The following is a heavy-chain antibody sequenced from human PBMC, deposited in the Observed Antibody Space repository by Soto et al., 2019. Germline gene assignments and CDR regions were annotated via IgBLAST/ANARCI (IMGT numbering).Heavy chain of an antibody. J-gene: IGHJ3*02. D-gene: IGHD6-19*01. V-gene: IGHV4-39*01. Sequence: NPSETLSLTCTVSGGSISSSSYYWGWIRQPPGKGLEWIGSIYYSGSTYYNPSLKSRVTISVDTSKNQFSLKLSSVTAADTAVYYCARPWFSSGWYYDAFDIWGQGTMVTVSS. CDR3: ARPWFSSGWYYDAFDI. CDR1: GGSISSSSYY. CDR2: IYYSGST.